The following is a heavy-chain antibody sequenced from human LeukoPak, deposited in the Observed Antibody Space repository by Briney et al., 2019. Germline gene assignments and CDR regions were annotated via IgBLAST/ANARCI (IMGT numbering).Heavy chain of an antibody. D-gene: IGHD2-15*01. CDR3: ARGWPRGPKLSYGMDV. V-gene: IGHV1-69*13. J-gene: IGHJ6*02. CDR2: IIPIFGTA. CDR1: GGTLSSYA. Sequence: SVKVSCKASGGTLSSYAISWVRQAPGQGLEWMGGIIPIFGTANYAQKFQGRVTTTADESTSTAYMELSSLRSEDTAVYYCARGWPRGPKLSYGMDVWGQGTTVTVSS.